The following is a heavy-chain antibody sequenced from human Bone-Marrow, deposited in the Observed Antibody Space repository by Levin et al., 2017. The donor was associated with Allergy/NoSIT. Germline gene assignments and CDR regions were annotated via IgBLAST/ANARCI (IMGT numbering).Heavy chain of an antibody. Sequence: ASVKVSCKASGYTFIDYGISWVRQAPGQGLEWVGWISGATGNTNHAQILQGRVTMTIDTSTTTAFLEVRDLRSDDTAIYFCARYEWLRDFYDMDVWGQGTTVTVSS. D-gene: IGHD3-3*01. CDR1: GYTFIDYG. J-gene: IGHJ6*02. V-gene: IGHV1-18*01. CDR3: ARYEWLRDFYDMDV. CDR2: ISGATGNT.